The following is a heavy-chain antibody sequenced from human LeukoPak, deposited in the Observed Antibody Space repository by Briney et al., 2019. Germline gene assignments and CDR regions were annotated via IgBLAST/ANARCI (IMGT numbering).Heavy chain of an antibody. CDR1: GYTFTSYG. D-gene: IGHD3-16*02. Sequence: GASVKVSCKASGYTFTSYGISWVRQAPGQGLEWMGWISAYNGNTNYAQKPQGRVTMTTDTSTSTAYMELRSLRSDDTAVYYCARVQHMITFGGVIVPGDYWGQGTLVTVSS. CDR2: ISAYNGNT. CDR3: ARVQHMITFGGVIVPGDY. V-gene: IGHV1-18*01. J-gene: IGHJ4*02.